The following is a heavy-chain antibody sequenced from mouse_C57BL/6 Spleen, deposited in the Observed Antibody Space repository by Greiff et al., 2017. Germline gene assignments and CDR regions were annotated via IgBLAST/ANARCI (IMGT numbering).Heavy chain of an antibody. D-gene: IGHD3-3*01. J-gene: IGHJ4*01. Sequence: VQLQQPGAELVKPGASVTLSCKASGYTFTEYTIHWVKQRPGQGLEWIGWFYPGSGSIKYNEKFKDKATVTVDKSSSTVYIELSRLGSEDSAVYSCAREEGAVAALDYWGQGTVVTVST. CDR1: GYTFTEYT. CDR2: FYPGSGSI. CDR3: AREEGAVAALDY. V-gene: IGHV1-62-2*01.